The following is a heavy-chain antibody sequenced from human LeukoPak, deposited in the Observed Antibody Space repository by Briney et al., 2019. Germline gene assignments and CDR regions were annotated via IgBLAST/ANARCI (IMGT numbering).Heavy chain of an antibody. D-gene: IGHD5-18*01. CDR2: IYYSGST. Sequence: SETLSLTCTVSGGSISSSSYYWGWIRQPPGKRLEWIGSIYYSGSTYYNPSLKSRVTISVDTSKNQFSLKLSSVTAADTAEYYCARRASYGPFDYWGQGTLVTVSS. J-gene: IGHJ4*02. CDR3: ARRASYGPFDY. V-gene: IGHV4-39*07. CDR1: GGSISSSSYY.